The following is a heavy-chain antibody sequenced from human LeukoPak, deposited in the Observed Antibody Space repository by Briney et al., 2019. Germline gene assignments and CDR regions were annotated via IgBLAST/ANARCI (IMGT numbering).Heavy chain of an antibody. CDR1: GYTFTGYY. V-gene: IGHV1-2*02. CDR2: INPNSGGT. D-gene: IGHD3-9*01. CDR3: ASGKGYFDGSDFDY. J-gene: IGHJ4*02. Sequence: ASVKVSCNASGYTFTGYYMHWVRQAPGQGLEWMGWINPNSGGTNYAQKFQGRVTMTRDTSISTAYMELSRLRSDDTAVYYCASGKGYFDGSDFDYWGQGTLVTVSS.